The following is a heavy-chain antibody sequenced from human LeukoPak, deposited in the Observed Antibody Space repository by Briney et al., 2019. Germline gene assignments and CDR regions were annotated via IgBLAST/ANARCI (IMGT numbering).Heavy chain of an antibody. Sequence: SETLSLTCAVSGYSISSGYYWGWIRQPPGKGLEWIGSIFHSGSTFYNPSLKSRVTISVDTSKNQFSLKLSSVTAADTAVYYCARLEYSSSPTYWGQGTLVTVSS. D-gene: IGHD6-6*01. CDR1: GYSISSGYY. CDR2: IFHSGST. CDR3: ARLEYSSSPTY. J-gene: IGHJ4*02. V-gene: IGHV4-38-2*01.